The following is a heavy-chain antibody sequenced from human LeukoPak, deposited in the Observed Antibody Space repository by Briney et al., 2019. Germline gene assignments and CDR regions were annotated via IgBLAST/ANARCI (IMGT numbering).Heavy chain of an antibody. Sequence: SETLSLTCAVSGRSMSDNYRSSIRQPPGKGLEWIGYIFYSGATNYNPSLRSRVTISVDTSKSQFSLKLNSVTAADTAIYYCVRVARFEYWLDRGVVVFDFWGQGTLVTVSS. V-gene: IGHV4-59*01. CDR1: GRSMSDNY. CDR2: IFYSGAT. D-gene: IGHD2-15*01. CDR3: VRVARFEYWLDRGVVVFDF. J-gene: IGHJ4*02.